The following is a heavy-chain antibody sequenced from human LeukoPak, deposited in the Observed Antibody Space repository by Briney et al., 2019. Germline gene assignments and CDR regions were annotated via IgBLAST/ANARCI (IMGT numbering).Heavy chain of an antibody. CDR2: IIHDGSNK. CDR1: GFTFSSYG. V-gene: IGHV3-30*18. Sequence: GGSLRLSCAASGFTFSSYGMHWVRQAPGKGLERVAVIIHDGSNKDYADSVKGRFTISRDNSKNTLYLRMNSLRTEDTAVYYCAKVPTGVGSGSYWGQGTLVTVSS. J-gene: IGHJ4*02. D-gene: IGHD3-10*01. CDR3: AKVPTGVGSGSY.